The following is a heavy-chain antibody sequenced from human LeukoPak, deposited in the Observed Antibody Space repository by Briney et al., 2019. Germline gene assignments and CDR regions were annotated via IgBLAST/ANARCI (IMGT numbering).Heavy chain of an antibody. CDR1: GDSIISGDNY. J-gene: IGHJ4*02. CDR2: IYYSGST. D-gene: IGHD6-13*01. CDR3: ARVREATIAPFFDY. Sequence: PSETLSLTCTVSGDSIISGDNYWTWIRQHPGKGLEWIGCIYYSGSTYYNLSLKSRVIISADTSKNHFSLKLSSVTAADTAVYYCARVREATIAPFFDYWGQGILVTVSS. V-gene: IGHV4-31*03.